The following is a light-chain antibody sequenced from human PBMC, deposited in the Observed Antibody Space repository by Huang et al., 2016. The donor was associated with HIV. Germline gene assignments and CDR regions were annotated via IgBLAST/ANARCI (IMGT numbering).Light chain of an antibody. CDR2: WAS. CDR3: QQYYGSPWT. V-gene: IGKV4-1*01. J-gene: IGKJ1*01. Sequence: DIVMTQSPDSLAVSLGERATINCKSSQRVLYSSNNKKFLAWYQQKPGQPPKLLIYWASTRESGVPDRFSGSGSGTDFTLTINSLQAEDVAVYYCQQYYGSPWTFGQGTKVEVK. CDR1: QRVLYSSNNKKF.